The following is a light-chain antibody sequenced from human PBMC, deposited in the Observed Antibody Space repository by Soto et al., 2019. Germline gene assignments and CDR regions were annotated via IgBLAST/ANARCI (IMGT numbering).Light chain of an antibody. V-gene: IGKV1-5*01. J-gene: IGKJ1*01. Sequence: DIQMTQSPPTLSASVGDRVTITCRASQSVDNWLAWYRQKPGKAPELLIYDAFSLKSGVSSRFSGSRSGTEFALTISSLQPDDSATYYCQQYDSPPPTFGHGTKVDIK. CDR1: QSVDNW. CDR3: QQYDSPPPT. CDR2: DAF.